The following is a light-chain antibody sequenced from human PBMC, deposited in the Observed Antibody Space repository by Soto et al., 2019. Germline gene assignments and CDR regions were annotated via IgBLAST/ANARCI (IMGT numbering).Light chain of an antibody. CDR2: SYN. J-gene: IGLJ2*01. V-gene: IGLV1-44*01. CDR3: AAWDDSLNGVV. CDR1: NSNIGSNT. Sequence: QPVLTQPPSASGTPGQRVTISCSGSNSNIGSNTVNWYQQLPGTAPKLLIYSYNQRPSGVPDRFSGSKSGTSASLAISGLQSEDEADYYCAAWDDSLNGVVFGGGTQLTVL.